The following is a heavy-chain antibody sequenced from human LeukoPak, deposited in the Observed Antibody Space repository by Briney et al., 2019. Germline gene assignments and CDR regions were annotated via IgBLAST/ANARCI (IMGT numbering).Heavy chain of an antibody. CDR1: GYTLTSYD. Sequence: ASVKVSCKASGYTLTSYDINWVRQATGQGLEWMGWMNPNSGNTGYAQKFQGRVTMTRNTSISTAYMELSSLRSEDTAVYYCARGGYYDFWSGYYKSNWFDPWGQGTLVTVSS. J-gene: IGHJ5*02. CDR3: ARGGYYDFWSGYYKSNWFDP. CDR2: MNPNSGNT. V-gene: IGHV1-8*01. D-gene: IGHD3-3*01.